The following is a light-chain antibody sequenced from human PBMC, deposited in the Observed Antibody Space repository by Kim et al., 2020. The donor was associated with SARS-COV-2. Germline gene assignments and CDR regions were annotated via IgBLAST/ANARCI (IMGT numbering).Light chain of an antibody. CDR3: SSYAGSDNLL. Sequence: GQSVTISCTGTSSDIGGYKYVSWYQHHPGEAPRLMIYEVTKRPSGVPDRFSGSKSGNTASLTVSGLRAEDEADYYCSSYAGSDNLLFGGGTQLTVL. V-gene: IGLV2-8*01. CDR2: EVT. J-gene: IGLJ3*02. CDR1: SSDIGGYKY.